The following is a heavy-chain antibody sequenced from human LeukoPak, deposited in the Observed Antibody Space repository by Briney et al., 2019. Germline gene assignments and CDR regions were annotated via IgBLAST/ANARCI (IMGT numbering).Heavy chain of an antibody. CDR3: ARDLDYVWGSYVDY. V-gene: IGHV3-11*01. CDR2: ISSSGSTI. CDR1: GFTFSDYY. Sequence: PGGSLRLSCAASGFTFSDYYMSWIRQAPGKGLEWVSYISSSGSTIYYADSVKGRFTISRDNAKSSLYLQMNSLRAEDTAVYYCARDLDYVWGSYVDYWGQGTLVTVSS. J-gene: IGHJ4*02. D-gene: IGHD3-16*01.